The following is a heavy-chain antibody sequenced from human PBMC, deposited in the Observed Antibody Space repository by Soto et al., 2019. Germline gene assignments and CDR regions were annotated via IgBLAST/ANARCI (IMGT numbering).Heavy chain of an antibody. J-gene: IGHJ4*01. CDR1: GFSFRSSP. V-gene: IGHV3-23*01. D-gene: IGHD3-16*01. CDR2: INGGDDSK. CDR3: AKAAHWGIISPTHDH. Sequence: EVQLLESGGGLVQPGGSLRLSCAVSGFSFRSSPMSWVRRAPGKGLEWVAGINGGDDSKHYAESVRGRFTITRDNSKNTLLLQMNSLRAEDTAIYYCAKAAHWGIISPTHDHGGHGTLVTVSS.